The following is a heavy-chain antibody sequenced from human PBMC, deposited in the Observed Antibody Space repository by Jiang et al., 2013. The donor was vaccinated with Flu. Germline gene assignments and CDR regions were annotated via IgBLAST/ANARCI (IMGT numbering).Heavy chain of an antibody. Sequence: GDSVSSKSATWNWIRQSPSRGLEWLGRTYYRSRWFSDYAVSVKSRITVKPGTSKNQFSLQLNSVTPEDTAVYYCARGPGQLAEWGQGTLVTVSS. V-gene: IGHV6-1*01. D-gene: IGHD6-6*01. CDR2: TYYRSRWFS. J-gene: IGHJ4*02. CDR1: GDSVSSKSAT. CDR3: ARGPGQLAE.